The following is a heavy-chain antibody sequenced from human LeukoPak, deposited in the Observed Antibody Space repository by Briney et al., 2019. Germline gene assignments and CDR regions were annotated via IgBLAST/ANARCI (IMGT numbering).Heavy chain of an antibody. D-gene: IGHD1-1*01. J-gene: IGHJ3*02. Sequence: SRVTISVDTSKNQFSLKLSSVTAADTAVYYCARERQGTTGTTGSAFDIWGQGTMVPVSS. V-gene: IGHV4-34*01. CDR3: ARERQGTTGTTGSAFDI.